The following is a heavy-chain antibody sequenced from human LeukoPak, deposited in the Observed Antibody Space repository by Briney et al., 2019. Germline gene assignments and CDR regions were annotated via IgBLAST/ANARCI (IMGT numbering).Heavy chain of an antibody. CDR1: GGSFSGYY. CDR2: INHSGST. Sequence: PSETLSLTCAVYGGSFSGYYWSWIRQPPGKGLEWIGEINHSGSTNYNPSLKSRVTISVDTSKNQFSLKLSSVTAADTAVYYCARALVRGVKYCFDYWGQGTLVTVSS. V-gene: IGHV4-34*01. D-gene: IGHD3-10*01. CDR3: ARALVRGVKYCFDY. J-gene: IGHJ4*02.